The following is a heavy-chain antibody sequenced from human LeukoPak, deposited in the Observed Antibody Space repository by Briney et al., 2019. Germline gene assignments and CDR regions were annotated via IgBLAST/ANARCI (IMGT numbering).Heavy chain of an antibody. CDR3: ARDTTYSSGWYSGAFDI. D-gene: IGHD6-19*01. Sequence: KPSETLSLTCAVSGGSINSSNWWSWVRQPPGKGLEWIGEIYHSGSTNYNPSLKSRVTISVDKSKNQFSLKLSSVTAADTAVYYCARDTTYSSGWYSGAFDIWGQGTMVTVSS. V-gene: IGHV4-4*02. CDR2: IYHSGST. CDR1: GGSINSSNW. J-gene: IGHJ3*02.